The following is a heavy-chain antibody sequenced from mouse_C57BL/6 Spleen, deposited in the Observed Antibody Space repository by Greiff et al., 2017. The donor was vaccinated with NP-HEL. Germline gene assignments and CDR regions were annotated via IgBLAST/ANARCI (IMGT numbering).Heavy chain of an antibody. V-gene: IGHV5-4*01. CDR1: GFTFSSYA. CDR2: ISDGGSST. Sequence: EVQGVESGGGLVKPGGSLKLSCAASGFTFSSYAMSWVRQTPEKRLEWVATISDGGSSTYYPDNVKGRCTISKDNAKNNLYLQRSHLKSEDTAMYYCARDRTLYGYDWFAYWGQGTLVTVSA. D-gene: IGHD2-2*01. J-gene: IGHJ3*01. CDR3: ARDRTLYGYDWFAY.